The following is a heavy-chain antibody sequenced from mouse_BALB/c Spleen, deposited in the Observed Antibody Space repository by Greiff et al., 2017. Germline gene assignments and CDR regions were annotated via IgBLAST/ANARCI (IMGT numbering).Heavy chain of an antibody. CDR2: ISSGSSTI. CDR3: ARSDDYDSAMDY. CDR1: GFTFSSFG. V-gene: IGHV5-17*02. J-gene: IGHJ4*01. D-gene: IGHD2-4*01. Sequence: EVKVVESGGGLVQPGGSRKLSCAASGFTFSSFGMHWVRQAPEKGLEWVAYISSGSSTIYYADTVKGRFTISRDNPKNTLFLQMTSLRSEDTAMYYCARSDDYDSAMDYWGQGTSVTVSS.